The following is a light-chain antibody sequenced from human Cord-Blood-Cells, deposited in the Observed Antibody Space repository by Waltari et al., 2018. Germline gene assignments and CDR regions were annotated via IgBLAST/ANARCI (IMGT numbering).Light chain of an antibody. CDR3: SSYTSSSTLVV. CDR1: SSDVGGYNY. CDR2: DVS. J-gene: IGLJ2*01. V-gene: IGLV2-14*01. Sequence: QSALTQPASVSGSPGQSITISCTGTSSDVGGYNYVSWYQQPPGKAPKLMIYDVSNRPARVSNRFVCSKSGNTASLTISGLQAEDEADDYCSSYTSSSTLVVFGGGTKLTVL.